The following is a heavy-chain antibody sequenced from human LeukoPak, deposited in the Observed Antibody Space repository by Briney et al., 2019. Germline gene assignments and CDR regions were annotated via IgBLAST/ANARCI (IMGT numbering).Heavy chain of an antibody. J-gene: IGHJ6*03. D-gene: IGHD6-25*01. CDR2: ISYDGSNK. CDR1: GFTFSSYG. CDR3: ARDSSGEYYYYYYMDV. Sequence: PGGSLRLSCAASGFTFSSYGMHWVRQAPGKGLEWVAVISYDGSNKYYADSVKGRFTISRDNAKNSLYLQMNSLRAEDTAVYYCARDSSGEYYYYYYMDVWGKGTTVTVSS. V-gene: IGHV3-30*03.